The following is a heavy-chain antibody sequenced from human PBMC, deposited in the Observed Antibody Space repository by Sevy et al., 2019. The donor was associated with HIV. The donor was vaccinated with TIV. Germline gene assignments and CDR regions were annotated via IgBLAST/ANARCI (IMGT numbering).Heavy chain of an antibody. V-gene: IGHV4-61*03. CDR3: ARHGAVQLAFGMDV. CDR1: GGSVSSGRYY. D-gene: IGHD1-1*01. CDR2: FYDSGRT. J-gene: IGHJ6*02. Sequence: SGTLSLTCTVSGGSVSSGRYYWSWIRQPPGKGLEWIGYFYDSGRTKYNPSLKGRVTIAVDMSKNLFSLKLTSVTAADTAVYYCARHGAVQLAFGMDVWGQGTRVTVSS.